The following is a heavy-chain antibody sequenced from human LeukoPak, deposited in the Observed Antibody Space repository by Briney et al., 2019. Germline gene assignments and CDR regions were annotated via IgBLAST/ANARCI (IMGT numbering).Heavy chain of an antibody. CDR2: ISSGSSSI. CDR3: ARGRSDYDFWSGFYNY. J-gene: IGHJ4*02. D-gene: IGHD3-3*01. CDR1: GFTFSRYE. Sequence: GGSLRLSCSASGFTFSRYEMIWVRQAPGKGLEWLSYISSGSSSINYADSVKGRFTISRDNDRNSLYLQMSSLRAEDTAVYYCARGRSDYDFWSGFYNYWGQGSLVTVSS. V-gene: IGHV3-48*03.